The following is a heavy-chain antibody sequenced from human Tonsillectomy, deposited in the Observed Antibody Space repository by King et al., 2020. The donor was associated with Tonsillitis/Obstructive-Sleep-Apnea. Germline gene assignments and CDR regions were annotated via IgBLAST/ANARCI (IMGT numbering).Heavy chain of an antibody. Sequence: VQLVESGGGVVQPGRSLRLSCAASGFTFSSYGMHWVRQAPGKGLEWVAVIWDDGSNKYYADSVKGRFTISRDNSKNTLYLQMNSLRAEDTAVYYCASYCGGDCYSDYWGQGTLVTVSS. CDR2: IWDDGSNK. V-gene: IGHV3-33*01. D-gene: IGHD2-21*01. CDR3: ASYCGGDCYSDY. J-gene: IGHJ4*02. CDR1: GFTFSSYG.